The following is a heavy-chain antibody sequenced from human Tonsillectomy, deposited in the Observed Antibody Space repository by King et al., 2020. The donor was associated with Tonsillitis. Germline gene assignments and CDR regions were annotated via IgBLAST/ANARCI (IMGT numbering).Heavy chain of an antibody. D-gene: IGHD3-22*01. CDR1: GYSISSGYY. J-gene: IGHJ4*02. Sequence: QLQESGPGLVKPSETLSLTCAVSGYSISSGYYWGWIRQPPGKGLEWIGNKFHNGTTYNNPSLKSRVSISIDTSKNQFSLKLSSVTAADTAVYYCARAGDSSASFDYWSQGTLVTVSS. CDR2: KFHNGTT. V-gene: IGHV4-38-2*01. CDR3: ARAGDSSASFDY.